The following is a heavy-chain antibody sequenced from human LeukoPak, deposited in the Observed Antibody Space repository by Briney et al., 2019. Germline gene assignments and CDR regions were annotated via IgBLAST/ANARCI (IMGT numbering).Heavy chain of an antibody. Sequence: SETLSLTCAVYGGSFSGYYWSWIRQPPGKGLEWIGEINHSGSTNYNPSLKSRVTISVDTSKNQFSLKLSSVTAADTAVYYCARETSSGWYDENDYWGQGTLVTVS. J-gene: IGHJ4*02. CDR2: INHSGST. CDR3: ARETSSGWYDENDY. CDR1: GGSFSGYY. V-gene: IGHV4-34*01. D-gene: IGHD6-19*01.